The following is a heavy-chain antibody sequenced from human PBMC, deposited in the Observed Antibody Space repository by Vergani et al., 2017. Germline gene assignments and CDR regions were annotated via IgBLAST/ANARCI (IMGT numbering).Heavy chain of an antibody. Sequence: QVQLVQSGAEVKKPGASVKVSCKASGHTFTGYYMHWVRQAPGQGLEWMGWINPNSGGTNYAQKFQGRVTITRDTSISTAYMELSRLRSDDTAVYYCARDILNIVVVPSANILGLDYWGQGTLVTVSS. CDR1: GHTFTGYY. CDR2: INPNSGGT. V-gene: IGHV1-2*02. D-gene: IGHD2-2*01. CDR3: ARDILNIVVVPSANILGLDY. J-gene: IGHJ4*02.